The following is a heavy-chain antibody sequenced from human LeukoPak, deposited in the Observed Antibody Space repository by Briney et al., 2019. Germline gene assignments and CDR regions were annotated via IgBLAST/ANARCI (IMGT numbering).Heavy chain of an antibody. J-gene: IGHJ3*02. V-gene: IGHV3-7*03. D-gene: IGHD6-13*01. CDR1: GFTFSSYW. CDR3: AKLSSSWVEEAAFDI. Sequence: QTGGSLRLSCAASGFTFSSYWMSWVRQAPGKGLEWVANIKQDGSEKYYVDSVKGRFTISRDNAKNSLYLQMNSLRAEDTAVYYCAKLSSSWVEEAAFDIWGQGTMVTVSS. CDR2: IKQDGSEK.